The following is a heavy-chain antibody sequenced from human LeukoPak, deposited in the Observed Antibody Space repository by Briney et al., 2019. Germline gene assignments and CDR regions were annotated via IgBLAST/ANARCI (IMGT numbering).Heavy chain of an antibody. J-gene: IGHJ4*02. Sequence: ASVKVSCKASGYTFTGYYMHWVRQAPGQGLERIGRINPNSGGTNYAQKSQGRVTMTRDTSISTAYMELSRLRSDDTAVYYCARDNYDSSGSFDYWGQGTLVTVSS. D-gene: IGHD3-22*01. CDR3: ARDNYDSSGSFDY. V-gene: IGHV1-2*06. CDR1: GYTFTGYY. CDR2: INPNSGGT.